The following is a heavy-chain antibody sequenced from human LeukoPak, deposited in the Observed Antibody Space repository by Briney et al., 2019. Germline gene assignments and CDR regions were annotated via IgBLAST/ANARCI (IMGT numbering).Heavy chain of an antibody. CDR1: GFTFSDYY. CDR2: INHSGST. V-gene: IGHV4-34*01. J-gene: IGHJ5*02. Sequence: GSLRLSCAASGFTFSDYYTSWIRQAPGKGLEWIGEINHSGSTNYNPSLKSRVTISVDTSKNQFSLKLSSVTAADTAVYYCARQNWNDGWFDPWGQGTLVTVSS. CDR3: ARQNWNDGWFDP. D-gene: IGHD1-1*01.